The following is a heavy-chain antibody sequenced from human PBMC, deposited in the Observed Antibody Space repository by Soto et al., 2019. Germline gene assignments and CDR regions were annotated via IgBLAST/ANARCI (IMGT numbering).Heavy chain of an antibody. CDR3: VRVNTSGGSLNGSDL. CDR2: ICHGGTT. Sequence: PSETLSLTCAVYGASFSGHCWTWIRQPPGKGLEWVGEICHGGTTTEIPPLRSRVTISLDASTSQFCLWLSSVPGADTALYSCVRVNTSGGSLNGSDLWVKGTMVSV. D-gene: IGHD2-2*01. CDR1: GASFSGHC. V-gene: IGHV4-34*01. J-gene: IGHJ3*01.